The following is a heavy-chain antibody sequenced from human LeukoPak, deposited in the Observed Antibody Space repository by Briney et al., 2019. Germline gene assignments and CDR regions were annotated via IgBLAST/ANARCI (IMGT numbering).Heavy chain of an antibody. D-gene: IGHD2-2*02. CDR2: INNSRSYI. CDR3: ARDCSSTSCYKY. CDR1: GFTFSSYS. Sequence: GGSLRLSCAASGFTFSSYSMNWVRQAPGKGLEWVSSINNSRSYIYYADSVKGRFTISRDNTKNSLFLQMNSLRAEDTAVYYCARDCSSTSCYKYWGQGTLVTVSS. V-gene: IGHV3-21*01. J-gene: IGHJ4*02.